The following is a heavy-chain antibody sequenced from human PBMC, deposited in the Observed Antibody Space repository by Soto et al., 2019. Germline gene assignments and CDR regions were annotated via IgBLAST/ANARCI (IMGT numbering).Heavy chain of an antibody. J-gene: IGHJ3*02. Sequence: GGPLRLSCAASGFTFSSYSMLWVRQAPGKGLVWVSRISGDGSRTRYADSVKGRFTISRDNAKNMLYLKMNSLRAEDTAVYYCARDSNWNYGTDAFDIWGQGTMVTVSS. CDR2: ISGDGSRT. D-gene: IGHD1-7*01. V-gene: IGHV3-74*01. CDR1: GFTFSSYS. CDR3: ARDSNWNYGTDAFDI.